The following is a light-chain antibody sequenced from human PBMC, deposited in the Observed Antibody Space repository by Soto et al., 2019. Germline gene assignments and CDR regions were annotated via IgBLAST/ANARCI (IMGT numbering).Light chain of an antibody. V-gene: IGLV2-23*02. J-gene: IGLJ2*01. Sequence: QSALTQPASVSGSPGQSITISCTGTSRDVGSYDLVSWYQQRPGRAPRLMIFEVAKRPSGISTRFSGSKSGNTASLTISGLQAVDEADYFCCSYTSTNTLVFGGGTKLTVL. CDR2: EVA. CDR1: SRDVGSYDL. CDR3: CSYTSTNTLV.